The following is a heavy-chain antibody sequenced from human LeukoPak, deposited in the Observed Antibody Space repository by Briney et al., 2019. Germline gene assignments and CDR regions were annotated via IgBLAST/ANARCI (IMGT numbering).Heavy chain of an antibody. CDR3: ARGWELLSWFDP. V-gene: IGHV3-33*01. Sequence: GGSLRLSCAASGFTFSSYGMHWVRQAPGKGLEWVAVIWYDGSNKYYADSVKGRFTISRDNSKNTLYLQMNSLRAEDTAVYYCARGWELLSWFDPWGQGTLVTVSS. J-gene: IGHJ5*02. CDR1: GFTFSSYG. D-gene: IGHD1-26*01. CDR2: IWYDGSNK.